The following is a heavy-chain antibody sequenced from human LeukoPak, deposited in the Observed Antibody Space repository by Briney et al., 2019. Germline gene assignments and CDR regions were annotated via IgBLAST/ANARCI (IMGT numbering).Heavy chain of an antibody. D-gene: IGHD2-15*01. CDR1: GYTLTSDY. CDR3: ARVDCSGGSCYRFDY. J-gene: IGHJ4*02. Sequence: GASVKVSCKASGYTLTSDYMQWVRQAPGQGLEWMGIINPNDATTSSARKFQGRVTMTRDTSTSTVYMELRSLTSEDTAVYYCARVDCSGGSCYRFDYWGQGTLVTVSS. CDR2: INPNDATT. V-gene: IGHV1-46*01.